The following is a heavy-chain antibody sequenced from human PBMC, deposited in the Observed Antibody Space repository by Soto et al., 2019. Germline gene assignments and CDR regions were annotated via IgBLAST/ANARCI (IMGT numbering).Heavy chain of an antibody. CDR3: AKDGLVGATMAYYYGMDV. J-gene: IGHJ6*02. D-gene: IGHD1-26*01. CDR1: GFTFSSYA. Sequence: GGSLRLSCAASGFTFSSYAMSWVRQAPGKGLEWVSAISGSGGSTYYADSVKGRFTISRDNSKNTLYLQMNSLRAEDTTVYYCAKDGLVGATMAYYYGMDVWGQGTTVTVSS. V-gene: IGHV3-23*01. CDR2: ISGSGGST.